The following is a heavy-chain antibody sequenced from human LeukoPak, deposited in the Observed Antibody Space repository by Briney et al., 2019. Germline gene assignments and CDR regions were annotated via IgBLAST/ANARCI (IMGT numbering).Heavy chain of an antibody. CDR3: ARDKNYGVGYFDY. CDR2: IWCDGSNK. V-gene: IGHV3-33*01. D-gene: IGHD3-10*01. Sequence: PGGSLRLSCAASGFTFSSYGMHWVRQARGKGLEWGAVIWCDGSNKYYADSVKGRFTISRENSKNTLYLQMNSLRAEDTAVYYCARDKNYGVGYFDYWGQGTLVTVSS. CDR1: GFTFSSYG. J-gene: IGHJ4*02.